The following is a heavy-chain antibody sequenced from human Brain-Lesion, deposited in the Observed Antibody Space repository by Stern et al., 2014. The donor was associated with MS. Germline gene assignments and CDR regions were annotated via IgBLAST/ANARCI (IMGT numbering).Heavy chain of an antibody. CDR3: ARGRVVPGFQYYATDV. CDR2: ILNSGST. V-gene: IGHV4-61*02. CDR1: GGSISSGGYY. Sequence: QVQLGESGPGLVKPSQTLSLSCTVSGGSISSGGYYWSWIRQPAGKGLEWIGRILNSGSTSYTPSLKGRVTISIDTSKNQFSLRLNSMTAADTAVYYCARGRVVPGFQYYATDVWGQGTTVIVSS. J-gene: IGHJ6*02. D-gene: IGHD2-2*01.